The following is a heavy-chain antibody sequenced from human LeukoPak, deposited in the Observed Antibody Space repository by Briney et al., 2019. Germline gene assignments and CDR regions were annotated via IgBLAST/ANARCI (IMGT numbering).Heavy chain of an antibody. CDR2: ISAYNGNT. CDR3: ARHVRLELPGVFDY. V-gene: IGHV1-18*01. Sequence: ASVKVSCKASGYTFTSYGISWVRQAPGQGLEWMGWISAYNGNTNYAQKLQGRVTMTTDTSTSTAYMELRSLRSDDTAVYYCARHVRLELPGVFDYWGQGTLVTVSS. D-gene: IGHD1-26*01. J-gene: IGHJ4*02. CDR1: GYTFTSYG.